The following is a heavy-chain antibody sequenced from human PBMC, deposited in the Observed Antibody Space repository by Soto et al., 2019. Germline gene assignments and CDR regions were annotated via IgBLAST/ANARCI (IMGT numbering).Heavy chain of an antibody. Sequence: QVQLVQSGAEVKKPGSSVTVSCKASGGTFSSSAISWVRQAPGQGLEWMGGIIPISNTANYAQKFQGRVTITADESTCTAYMELRSLRSGDTAVYYCARGDSSGYYEYYFDSWGQGTLVTVSA. D-gene: IGHD3-22*01. V-gene: IGHV1-69*01. CDR1: GGTFSSSA. CDR3: ARGDSSGYYEYYFDS. CDR2: IIPISNTA. J-gene: IGHJ4*02.